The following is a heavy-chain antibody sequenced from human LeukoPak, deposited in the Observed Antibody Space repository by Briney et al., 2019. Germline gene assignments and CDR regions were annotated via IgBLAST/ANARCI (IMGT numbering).Heavy chain of an antibody. V-gene: IGHV3-23*01. J-gene: IGHJ5*02. CDR2: ISGSGGST. Sequence: GGSLRLSCAASGFTFSSYAMSWVRQAPGKGLEWVSAISGSGGSTYYADSVKGRFTISRDNSKNTLYLQMNSLRAEDTAVYYCAKDVKAYYDSSGYYFNWFDPWGQGTLVTVSS. CDR3: AKDVKAYYDSSGYYFNWFDP. D-gene: IGHD3-22*01. CDR1: GFTFSSYA.